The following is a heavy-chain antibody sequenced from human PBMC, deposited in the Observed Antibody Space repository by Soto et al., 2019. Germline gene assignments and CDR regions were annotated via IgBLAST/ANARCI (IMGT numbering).Heavy chain of an antibody. CDR3: ARSSYYDYIWGSYRHNDAFDI. J-gene: IGHJ3*02. D-gene: IGHD3-16*02. V-gene: IGHV1-18*01. Sequence: QVQLVQSGAEVKKPGASVKVSCKASGYTFTSYGISWVRQAPGQGLEWMGWISAYNGNTNYAQKLQGRVTMTTDTPTSTAYMELRSLRSDDTAVYYCARSSYYDYIWGSYRHNDAFDIWGQGTMVTVSS. CDR1: GYTFTSYG. CDR2: ISAYNGNT.